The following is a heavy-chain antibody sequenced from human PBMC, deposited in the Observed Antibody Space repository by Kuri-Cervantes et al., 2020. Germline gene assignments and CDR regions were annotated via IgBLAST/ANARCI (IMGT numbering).Heavy chain of an antibody. CDR2: ISYDGSNK. CDR1: GFTFSSYG. D-gene: IGHD6-13*01. Sequence: GESLKISCAASGFTFSSYGMHWVRQAPGKGLEWVAVISYDGSNKYYADSVKGRFTIPRDNSKNTLYLQMNSLRAEDTAVYYCAKDLSWYHPYYYYGMDVWGQGTTVTVSS. V-gene: IGHV3-30*18. J-gene: IGHJ6*02. CDR3: AKDLSWYHPYYYYGMDV.